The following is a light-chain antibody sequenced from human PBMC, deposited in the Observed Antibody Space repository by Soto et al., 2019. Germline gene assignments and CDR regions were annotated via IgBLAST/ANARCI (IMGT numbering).Light chain of an antibody. CDR3: TSYSRYSVLV. Sequence: QSVLTQPASVSGSPGQSITISCTGTSSDIGGYKYVSWYQQYPGKAPKLIIFEVSNRPSGVPNRFSGSNSGNTASLTISGLQAEDEADYYCTSYSRYSVLVFGGGTKVTV. CDR2: EVS. J-gene: IGLJ3*02. CDR1: SSDIGGYKY. V-gene: IGLV2-14*01.